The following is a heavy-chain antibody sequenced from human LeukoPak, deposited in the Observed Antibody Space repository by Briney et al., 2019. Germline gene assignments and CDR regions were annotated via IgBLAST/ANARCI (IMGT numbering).Heavy chain of an antibody. J-gene: IGHJ4*02. Sequence: GGSLRLSCEASGFTFSAYAMTWVRQAPGKGLEYVSAISSNGGSTYYADSVKGRFTISRDNSKNTLYLQMSSLRAEDTAVYYCVKGYCSSISCYGDYWGQGTLVTVSS. CDR1: GFTFSAYA. V-gene: IGHV3-64D*09. D-gene: IGHD2-2*01. CDR2: ISSNGGST. CDR3: VKGYCSSISCYGDY.